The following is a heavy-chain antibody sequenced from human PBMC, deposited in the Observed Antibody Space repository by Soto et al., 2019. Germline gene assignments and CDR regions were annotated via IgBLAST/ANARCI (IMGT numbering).Heavy chain of an antibody. Sequence: EVQLVESGGGLVQPGGSLRLSCAASGFTFSSYWMHWVRQAPGKGLVWVSGINSDGSSTSYADSVKGRFTISRDNAKNTLYLQMNSLGAEDTAVYYCVRTSLVVAAATREDYWGQGTLVTVSS. V-gene: IGHV3-74*01. J-gene: IGHJ4*02. CDR1: GFTFSSYW. D-gene: IGHD2-15*01. CDR3: VRTSLVVAAATREDY. CDR2: INSDGSST.